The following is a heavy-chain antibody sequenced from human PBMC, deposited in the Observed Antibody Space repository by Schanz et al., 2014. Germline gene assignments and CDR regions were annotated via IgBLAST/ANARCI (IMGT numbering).Heavy chain of an antibody. CDR3: ARDKVTTLGYYGMDV. Sequence: QVQLQESGPGLVKPSQTLSLTCAVSGGSISSGGYSWSWIRQPPGKGLEWIGYISETGTTNYNPPLWSRVTISVDTSKKQFSLRLSSVTAADTAVYYCARDKVTTLGYYGMDVWGQGTLVTVSS. V-gene: IGHV4-61*08. J-gene: IGHJ6*02. CDR2: ISETGTT. CDR1: GGSISSGGYS. D-gene: IGHD3-10*02.